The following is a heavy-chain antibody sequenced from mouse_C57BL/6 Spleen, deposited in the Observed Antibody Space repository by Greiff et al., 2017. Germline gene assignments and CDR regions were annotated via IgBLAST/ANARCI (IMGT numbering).Heavy chain of an antibody. CDR1: GYTFTDYN. CDR3: ARRITTVVYWYFDV. V-gene: IGHV1-22*01. J-gene: IGHJ1*03. Sequence: SGPELVKPGASVKMSCKASGYTFTDYNMHWVKQSHGKSLEWIGYINPNNGGTSYNQKFKGKATLTVNKSSSTAYMELRSLTSEDSAVYYCARRITTVVYWYFDVWGTGTTVTVSS. CDR2: INPNNGGT. D-gene: IGHD1-1*01.